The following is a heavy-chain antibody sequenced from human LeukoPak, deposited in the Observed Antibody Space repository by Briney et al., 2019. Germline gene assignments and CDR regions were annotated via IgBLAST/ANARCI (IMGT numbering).Heavy chain of an antibody. D-gene: IGHD3-10*01. CDR1: GFTFSSYW. V-gene: IGHV3-74*01. Sequence: PGKSLRLSCAASGFTFSSYWMHWVRQAPGKGLVWVSRINSDGSSTSYADSVKGRFTISRDNAKNTLYLQMNSLRAEDTAVYYCARPRHGSGSYYNWGQGTLVTVSS. J-gene: IGHJ4*02. CDR3: ARPRHGSGSYYN. CDR2: INSDGSST.